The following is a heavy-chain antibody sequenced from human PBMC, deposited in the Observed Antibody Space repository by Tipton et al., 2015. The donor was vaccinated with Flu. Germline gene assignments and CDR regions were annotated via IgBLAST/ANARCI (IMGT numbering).Heavy chain of an antibody. CDR1: GDSMRSYY. CDR3: ARDQTYYYGSSDAFDI. V-gene: IGHV4-59*01. J-gene: IGHJ3*02. CDR2: IYYNGRT. D-gene: IGHD3-10*01. Sequence: TLSLTCSVSGDSMRSYYWSCIRQPPGKGLEWIGTIYYNGRTDYNPSLSSRLTISVDMSKNQFSLKLTSVTAADTAVYYCARDQTYYYGSSDAFDIWGQGTMVTVSS.